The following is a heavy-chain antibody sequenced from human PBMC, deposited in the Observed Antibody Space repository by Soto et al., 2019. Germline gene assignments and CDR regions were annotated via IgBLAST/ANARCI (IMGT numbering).Heavy chain of an antibody. Sequence: SETLSLTCAVSGYSISSGYYWGWIRQPPGKGLEWIGSIYHSGSTYYNPSLKSRVTISVDTSKNQFSLKLSSVTAADTAVYYCARDDRDSSSPAFDHWGQGTLVTVSS. CDR2: IYHSGST. D-gene: IGHD6-6*01. CDR3: ARDDRDSSSPAFDH. J-gene: IGHJ4*02. V-gene: IGHV4-38-2*02. CDR1: GYSISSGYY.